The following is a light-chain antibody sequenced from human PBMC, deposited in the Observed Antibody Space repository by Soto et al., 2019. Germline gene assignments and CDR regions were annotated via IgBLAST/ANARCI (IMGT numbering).Light chain of an antibody. CDR1: SDFSNYK. Sequence: QSVLPQPPSASASLGASVTLTCTLSSDFSNYKVDWYQQRPGKGPRFVMRVGAGGIVGSKGDGIPDRFSVLGSGLNRYLTIKNIQEEDESDYHCAADHGRGSNCAVGFGGGTKGTVL. CDR2: VGAGGIVG. V-gene: IGLV9-49*01. CDR3: AADHGRGSNCAVG. J-gene: IGLJ2*01.